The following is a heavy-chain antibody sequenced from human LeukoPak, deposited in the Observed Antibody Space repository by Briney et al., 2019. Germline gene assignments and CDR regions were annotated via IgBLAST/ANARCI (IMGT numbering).Heavy chain of an antibody. CDR1: AFTLSSYW. Sequence: QPGGSLSLSCAASAFTLSSYWMHWVRHAPGKGLVWVSRINSEGSGTDYADSVKGRFTISRDNAKNTVYLQMNSLRGEDTAMYYCAGGGYDSSGWCAFDIWGQGTMVTVSS. D-gene: IGHD3-22*01. CDR2: INSEGSGT. V-gene: IGHV3-74*01. CDR3: AGGGYDSSGWCAFDI. J-gene: IGHJ3*02.